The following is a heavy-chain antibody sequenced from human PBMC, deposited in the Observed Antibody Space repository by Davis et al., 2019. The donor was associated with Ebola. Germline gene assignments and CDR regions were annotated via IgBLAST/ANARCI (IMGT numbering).Heavy chain of an antibody. CDR1: GFTFSSYS. J-gene: IGHJ5*02. CDR3: TTEGGP. CDR2: ISSSSSTI. Sequence: GESLKISCAASGFTFSSYSMNWVRQAPGKGLEWVSYISSSSSTIYYADSVKGRFTISRDNAKNSLYLQMNSLKTEDTAVYYCTTEGGPWGQGTLVTVSS. V-gene: IGHV3-48*01.